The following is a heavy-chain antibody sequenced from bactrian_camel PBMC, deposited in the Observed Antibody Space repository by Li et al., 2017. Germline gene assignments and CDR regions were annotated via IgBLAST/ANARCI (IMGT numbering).Heavy chain of an antibody. CDR1: GYTYDNYC. D-gene: IGHD7*01. Sequence: HVQLVESGGGSVQPGGSLRLSCAASGYTYDNYCIGWFRQGVGLERDEVASIDADGSPWYATSAKGRFTISKDNAKKVLYLQMTSLKPEDTAMYYCAADWRTLRTGSRWDDYAYRGQGTQVTVS. CDR2: IDADGSP. J-gene: IGHJ4*01. CDR3: AADWRTLRTGSRWDDYAY. V-gene: IGHV3S61*01.